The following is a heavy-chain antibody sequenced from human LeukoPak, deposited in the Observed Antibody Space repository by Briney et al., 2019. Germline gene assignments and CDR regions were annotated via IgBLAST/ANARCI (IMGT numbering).Heavy chain of an antibody. Sequence: GGSLRLSCAASGFTFSSYAMSWVRQAPGKGLEWVSAISGSGGSTYYADSVKGRFTISRDNSKNTLYLQMNSLRAEDTAVYYCAKDLSITMIVVVITMVFDYWGQGTLVTVSP. V-gene: IGHV3-23*01. CDR3: AKDLSITMIVVVITMVFDY. D-gene: IGHD3-22*01. CDR1: GFTFSSYA. J-gene: IGHJ4*02. CDR2: ISGSGGST.